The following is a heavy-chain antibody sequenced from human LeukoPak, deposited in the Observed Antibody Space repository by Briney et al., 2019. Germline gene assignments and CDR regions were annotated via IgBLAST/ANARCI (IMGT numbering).Heavy chain of an antibody. CDR2: ISSSSSYI. J-gene: IGHJ5*02. CDR1: GFTFSSYS. CDR3: AREKYCSSTSCYPLFDP. V-gene: IGHV3-21*01. Sequence: NPGGSLRLSCAASGFTFSSYSMNWVRQAPGKGLEWVSSISSSSSYIYYADSVKGRFTISRGNAKNSLYLQMNSLRAEDTAVYYCAREKYCSSTSCYPLFDPWGQGTLVTVSS. D-gene: IGHD2-2*01.